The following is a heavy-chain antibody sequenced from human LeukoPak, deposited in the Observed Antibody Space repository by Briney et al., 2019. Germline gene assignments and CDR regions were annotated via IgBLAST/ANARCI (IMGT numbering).Heavy chain of an antibody. J-gene: IGHJ3*02. D-gene: IGHD1-1*01. Sequence: ASXKVSCKASGYTFTGYYMHWVRQAPGQGIEWMGWINPNSGGTNYAQKFQGRVTMTRDTSISTAYMELSRLRSDDTAVYYCARVEVLLSAFDIWGQGTMVTVSS. CDR1: GYTFTGYY. V-gene: IGHV1-2*02. CDR3: ARVEVLLSAFDI. CDR2: INPNSGGT.